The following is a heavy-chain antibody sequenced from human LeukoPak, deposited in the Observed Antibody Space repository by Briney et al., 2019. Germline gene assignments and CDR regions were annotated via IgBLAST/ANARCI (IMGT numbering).Heavy chain of an antibody. CDR3: ARSPWYSSSFTNYYYYYYMDV. J-gene: IGHJ6*03. D-gene: IGHD6-6*01. CDR2: TYYRSKWYN. V-gene: IGHV6-1*01. CDR1: GDSVSSNSAA. Sequence: SQTLSLTCAISGDSVSSNSAAWNWIRQSPSRGLEWLGRTYYRSKWYNDYAVSVKSRITINPDTSKNQFSLQLNSVTPEDTAVYYCARSPWYSSSFTNYYYYYYMDVWGKGTTVTVSS.